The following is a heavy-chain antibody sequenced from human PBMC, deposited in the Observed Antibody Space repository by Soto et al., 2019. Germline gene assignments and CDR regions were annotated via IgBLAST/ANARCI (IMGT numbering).Heavy chain of an antibody. V-gene: IGHV3-23*01. CDR2: IDGSGGST. Sequence: EVQLLESGGGLVQPGGSRRLSCEASGFTFSSYAMSWVRQAPGKVLEWVSGIDGSGGSTYYADSVKGRFTISRDSSKNTLYLQMNSLRAEDTAVYYCAKNNPLLLVATADNWGQGTLVTVSS. J-gene: IGHJ4*02. CDR3: AKNNPLLLVATADN. CDR1: GFTFSSYA. D-gene: IGHD1-1*01.